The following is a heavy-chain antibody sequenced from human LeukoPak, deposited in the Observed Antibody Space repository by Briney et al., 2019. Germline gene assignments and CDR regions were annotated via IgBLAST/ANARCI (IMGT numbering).Heavy chain of an antibody. CDR3: ARDNSVGDYAWWFDP. CDR1: GYTFTGYY. V-gene: IGHV1-46*01. J-gene: IGHJ5*02. D-gene: IGHD1-26*01. Sequence: ASVKVSCKASGYTFTGYYMHWVRQAPGQGLEWMGLINPSGGTTRYAQKFQGRVTMTRDLSASTDYMELSSLRSDDTAVYFCARDNSVGDYAWWFDPWGQGTLVTVSS. CDR2: INPSGGTT.